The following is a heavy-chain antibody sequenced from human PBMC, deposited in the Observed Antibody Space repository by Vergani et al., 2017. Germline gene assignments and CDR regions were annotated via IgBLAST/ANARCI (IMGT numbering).Heavy chain of an antibody. CDR2: INHSGST. CDR3: ARDINYYGSGSYSQDGMDV. Sequence: QVQLQQWGAGLLKPSETLSLTCAVYGGSFSGYYWSWIRHPPGKGLEWIGEINHSGSTNYNPSLKSRVTISVDTSKNQFSLKLSSVTAADTAVYYCARDINYYGSGSYSQDGMDVWGQGTTVTVSS. D-gene: IGHD3-10*01. J-gene: IGHJ6*02. CDR1: GGSFSGYY. V-gene: IGHV4-34*01.